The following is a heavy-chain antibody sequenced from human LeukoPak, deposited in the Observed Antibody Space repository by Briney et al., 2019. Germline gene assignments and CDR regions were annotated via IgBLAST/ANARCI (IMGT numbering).Heavy chain of an antibody. CDR1: GFTFSSYT. D-gene: IGHD3-22*01. CDR2: ISGSGGTT. J-gene: IGHJ4*02. CDR3: AKSSGYYQYYFDS. Sequence: GGSLRLSCAGSGFTFSSYTMSWVRQAPGKGLEWVSAISGSGGTTYYADSVKGRFTISRDNSKNTLYLQMNSLRAEDTAVYYCAKSSGYYQYYFDSWGQGTLVTVSS. V-gene: IGHV3-23*01.